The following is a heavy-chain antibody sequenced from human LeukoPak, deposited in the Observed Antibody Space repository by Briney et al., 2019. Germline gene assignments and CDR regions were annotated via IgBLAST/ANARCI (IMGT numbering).Heavy chain of an antibody. V-gene: IGHV3-23*01. J-gene: IGHJ4*02. Sequence: GGSLRLSCAASGFTFSNYAMHWVRQAPGKGLEWVSAISGSGGSTDYADSVKGRFTISRDNSKNTLFLQMNSLRDEDTAVYYCAKEGGYTSSSLVGYYFDHWGQGTLVTVSS. CDR1: GFTFSNYA. CDR3: AKEGGYTSSSLVGYYFDH. CDR2: ISGSGGST. D-gene: IGHD6-13*01.